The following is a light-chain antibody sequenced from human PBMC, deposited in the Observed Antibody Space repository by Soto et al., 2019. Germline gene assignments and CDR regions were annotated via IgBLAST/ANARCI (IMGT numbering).Light chain of an antibody. Sequence: QSALAQPPSASGSPGQSVTISCIGTSSDVGAYIFVSWYQQHPGKAPKLMVYDVNRRPPGVPDRFFGSKSGNTASLTVSGLQAEDEADYYCVSFAGGTYVFGTGTKVTVL. V-gene: IGLV2-8*01. CDR2: DVN. J-gene: IGLJ1*01. CDR3: VSFAGGTYV. CDR1: SSDVGAYIF.